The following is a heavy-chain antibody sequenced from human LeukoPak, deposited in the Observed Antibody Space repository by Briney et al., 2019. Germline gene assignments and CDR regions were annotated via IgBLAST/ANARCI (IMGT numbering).Heavy chain of an antibody. CDR3: ARDRIGDYSFDY. CDR1: GFIFSSYS. J-gene: IGHJ4*02. V-gene: IGHV3-21*01. D-gene: IGHD4-17*01. Sequence: GGSLRLSCAASGFIFSSYSMNWVRQAPGKGLEWVSSISTSTSYIYYADSVKGRFTISRDNAKNSLFLQMNNLRAEDMAVYYCARDRIGDYSFDYWGQGTLVTVSS. CDR2: ISTSTSYI.